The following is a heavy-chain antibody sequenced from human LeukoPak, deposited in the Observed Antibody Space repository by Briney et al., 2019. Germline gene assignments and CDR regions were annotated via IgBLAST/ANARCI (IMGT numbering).Heavy chain of an antibody. V-gene: IGHV7-4-1*02. CDR1: GYTFTSYA. CDR3: ARDKTTVVTAYYYYMDV. D-gene: IGHD4-23*01. CDR2: INTNTGNP. J-gene: IGHJ6*03. Sequence: HEASVKVSCMASGYTFTSYAMNWVRQAPGQGLEWMGWINTNTGNPTYAQGFTGRFVFSLDTSVSTAYLQISSLKAEDTAVYYCARDKTTVVTAYYYYMDVWGKGTTVTVSS.